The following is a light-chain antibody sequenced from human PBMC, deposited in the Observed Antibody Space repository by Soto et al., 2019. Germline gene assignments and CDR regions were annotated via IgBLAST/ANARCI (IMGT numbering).Light chain of an antibody. J-gene: IGKJ1*01. CDR2: IAA. Sequence: DIQMTHSPSTLSASVGDRVTITFRASHGIRNYLAWYQQKPGRAPKLLIYIAATLQRGVPSRFSGSGSGTDFTLTISCLQSEDFATYYCQQYYSYPPWTFGQGTKVDIK. V-gene: IGKV1-9*01. CDR1: HGIRNY. CDR3: QQYYSYPPWT.